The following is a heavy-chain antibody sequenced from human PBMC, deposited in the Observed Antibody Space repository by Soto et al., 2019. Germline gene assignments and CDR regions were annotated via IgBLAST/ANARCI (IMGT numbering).Heavy chain of an antibody. CDR2: ISGSGGST. Sequence: GGSLRLSCAASEFTFSSYAMSWVRQTPGKGLEWVSFISGSGGSTYYADSVKGRFTISRDNSKNTLYLQMNGLRAEDTAVYYCAKAPGGSKPKTFDYWGQGTLVTVSS. V-gene: IGHV3-23*01. CDR3: AKAPGGSKPKTFDY. CDR1: EFTFSSYA. J-gene: IGHJ4*02. D-gene: IGHD1-26*01.